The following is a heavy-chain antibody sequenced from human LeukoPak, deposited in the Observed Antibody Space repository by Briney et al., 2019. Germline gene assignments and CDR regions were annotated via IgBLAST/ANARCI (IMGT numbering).Heavy chain of an antibody. V-gene: IGHV3-66*01. D-gene: IGHD3-10*02. CDR1: GFTVSNYY. CDR3: AREPPMVGDYYFGMDV. J-gene: IGHJ6*02. CDR2: IYRGGSK. Sequence: GGSLRLSCAVSGFTVSNYYMHWVRQAPGKGLEWVSVIYRGGSKYYADSVEGRFIISRDQSNNMLDLQSNSLRAEDTAVYYCAREPPMVGDYYFGMDVWGQGTTVTVSS.